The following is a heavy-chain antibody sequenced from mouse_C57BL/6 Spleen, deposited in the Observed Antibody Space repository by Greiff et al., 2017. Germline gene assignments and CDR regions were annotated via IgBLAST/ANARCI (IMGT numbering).Heavy chain of an antibody. CDR2: IYPGAGDT. Sequence: VQLQQSGPELVKPGASVKISCKASGYAFSSSWMNWVKQRPGKGLEWIGRIYPGAGDTNYNGKFKGKATLTADKSSSTAYMQLTSLSAEDSAVYCGASDGYYGEDYWGQGTTLTVSS. D-gene: IGHD2-3*01. V-gene: IGHV1-82*01. J-gene: IGHJ2*01. CDR1: GYAFSSSW. CDR3: ASDGYYGEDY.